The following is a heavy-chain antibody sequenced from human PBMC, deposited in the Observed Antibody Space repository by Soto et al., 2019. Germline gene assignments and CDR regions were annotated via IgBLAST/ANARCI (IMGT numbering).Heavy chain of an antibody. CDR3: ARDEVVDFWSGYSSLHY. V-gene: IGHV3-7*05. J-gene: IGHJ4*02. D-gene: IGHD3-3*01. CDR1: GFTFSSYW. Sequence: GGSLRLSCAASGFTFSSYWMSWVRQAPGKGLEWVANIKQDGSEKYYVDSVKGRFTISRDNAKNSLYLQMNSLRAEDTAVYYCARDEVVDFWSGYSSLHYWGQATLVTVSS. CDR2: IKQDGSEK.